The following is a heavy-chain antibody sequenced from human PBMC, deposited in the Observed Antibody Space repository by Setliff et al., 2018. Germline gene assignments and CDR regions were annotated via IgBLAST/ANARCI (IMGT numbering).Heavy chain of an antibody. CDR3: SRLVRYCTTTSCQGASGAEL. J-gene: IGHJ4*02. Sequence: ASVKVSCKASGYTFSDYGISWVRQAPGQGLEWMGWISPYTGNTFYAPQFQGRVIMTTDTSTTTAYLELRSLTSDDTAVYYCSRLVRYCTTTSCQGASGAELWGQGTLVTVSS. CDR2: ISPYTGNT. D-gene: IGHD2-2*01. V-gene: IGHV1-18*01. CDR1: GYTFSDYG.